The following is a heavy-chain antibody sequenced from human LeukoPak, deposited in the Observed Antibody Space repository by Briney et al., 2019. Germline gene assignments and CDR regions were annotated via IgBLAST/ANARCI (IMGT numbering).Heavy chain of an antibody. CDR2: INWDGGST. Sequence: GGSLRLSCAASGFTFDDYGMSWVRQAPGKGLEWVSGINWDGGSTGYVDSVKGRFTISRDNAKNSLYLQMNSLRAEDTALYYCARLRFLEWALDYWGQGTLVTVSS. CDR1: GFTFDDYG. D-gene: IGHD3-3*01. V-gene: IGHV3-20*04. J-gene: IGHJ4*02. CDR3: ARLRFLEWALDY.